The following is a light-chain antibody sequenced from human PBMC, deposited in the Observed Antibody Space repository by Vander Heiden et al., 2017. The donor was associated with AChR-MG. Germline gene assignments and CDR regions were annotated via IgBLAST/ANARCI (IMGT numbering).Light chain of an antibody. J-gene: IGKJ3*01. CDR3: QQYNNWPPFT. V-gene: IGKV3-15*01. CDR1: QSVGSN. Sequence: EVVMTQSPATLSVSPGERATLSCRASQSVGSNVAWYQQRPGQAPRLLMSGASTRATGIPARFSGSGFGTEFTLTISSLQSEDFAVYYCQQYNNWPPFTFGPGTTVDIK. CDR2: GAS.